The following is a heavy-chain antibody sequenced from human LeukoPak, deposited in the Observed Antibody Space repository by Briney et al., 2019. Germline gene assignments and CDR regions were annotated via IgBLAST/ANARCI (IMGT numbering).Heavy chain of an antibody. CDR1: RFTFRSYW. V-gene: IGHV3-7*03. CDR2: IKQDGSEK. J-gene: IGHJ4*02. Sequence: GGSLRLSCAASRFTFRSYWMTWVRQAPGKGLEWVANIKQDGSEKYYVDSVKGRFTISRDNAKNSLYLQMNSLRAEDTAVYYCACSRTFDYWGQGTLVTVSS. CDR3: ACSRTFDY. D-gene: IGHD6-13*01.